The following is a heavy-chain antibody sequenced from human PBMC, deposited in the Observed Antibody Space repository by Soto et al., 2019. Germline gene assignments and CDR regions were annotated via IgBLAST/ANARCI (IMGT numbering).Heavy chain of an antibody. V-gene: IGHV1-18*04. CDR1: GYTFTGYY. CDR2: INANNGDT. D-gene: IGHD2-15*01. J-gene: IGHJ5*02. CDR3: ARVVVVAENPWFDP. Sequence: GASVKVSCKASGYTFTGYYMHWVRQAPGQGLEWMGWINANNGDTNYAQKLQGRVTMTTDTSTSTAYMELRSLRSDDTAVYYCARVVVVAENPWFDPWGQGTLVTVSS.